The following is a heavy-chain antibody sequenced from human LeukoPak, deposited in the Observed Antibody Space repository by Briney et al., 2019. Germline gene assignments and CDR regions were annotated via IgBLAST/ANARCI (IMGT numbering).Heavy chain of an antibody. CDR2: IKQDGSEK. Sequence: HPAGSLRLSCAASGFTFSSYWMSWVRQAPGKGLEWVANIKQDGSEKYYVDSVKGRFTISRDNAKNSLYLQMNSLRAEDTAVYYCARAHHGDTPGYYYYMDVWGKGTTVTVSS. V-gene: IGHV3-7*01. D-gene: IGHD3-10*01. CDR1: GFTFSSYW. J-gene: IGHJ6*03. CDR3: ARAHHGDTPGYYYYMDV.